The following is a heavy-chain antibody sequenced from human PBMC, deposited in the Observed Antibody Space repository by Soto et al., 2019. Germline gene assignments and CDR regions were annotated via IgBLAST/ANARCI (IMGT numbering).Heavy chain of an antibody. Sequence: GGSLRLSCAASGFTFDDYTMHWVRQAPGKGLEWVSLISWDGGSTYYADSVKGRFTISRDNSKNSLYLQMNSLRTEDTALYYCAKDMGSSENYYYGMDVWGQGTTVTVSS. D-gene: IGHD6-6*01. V-gene: IGHV3-43*01. CDR2: ISWDGGST. J-gene: IGHJ6*02. CDR3: AKDMGSSENYYYGMDV. CDR1: GFTFDDYT.